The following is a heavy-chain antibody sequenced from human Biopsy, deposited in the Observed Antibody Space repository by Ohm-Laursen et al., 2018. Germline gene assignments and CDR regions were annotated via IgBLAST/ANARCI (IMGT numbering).Heavy chain of an antibody. Sequence: TLSLTCGVYGGSFSGYYWNWIRQPPGKGLEWVGEINHSGSTNYNPSLKSRVTISVDTSKNQFSLKVRSVTAADTAVYYCVRGVDYYDPYHYYALDVWGQGTTVTVSS. CDR2: INHSGST. CDR1: GGSFSGYY. J-gene: IGHJ6*02. D-gene: IGHD3-22*01. CDR3: VRGVDYYDPYHYYALDV. V-gene: IGHV4-34*01.